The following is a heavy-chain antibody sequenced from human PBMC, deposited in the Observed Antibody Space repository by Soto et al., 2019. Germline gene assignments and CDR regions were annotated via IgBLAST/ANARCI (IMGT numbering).Heavy chain of an antibody. D-gene: IGHD2-21*01. CDR2: IIPILGIA. Sequence: QVQLVQSGAEVKKPGSSVKVSCKASGGTFSSYTISWVRQAPGQGLEWMGRIIPILGIANYAQKFQGRVTITADKSTSTAYMELSSLRSDDTAVYYCARAPYCGGDCYPPDFDYWGQGTLVTVSS. J-gene: IGHJ4*02. CDR1: GGTFSSYT. CDR3: ARAPYCGGDCYPPDFDY. V-gene: IGHV1-69*02.